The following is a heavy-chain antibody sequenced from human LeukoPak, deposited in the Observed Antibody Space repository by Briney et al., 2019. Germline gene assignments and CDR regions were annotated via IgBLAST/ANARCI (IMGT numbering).Heavy chain of an antibody. CDR3: AARQIAAANWFDP. CDR1: GGSISSYY. J-gene: IGHJ5*02. V-gene: IGHV4-59*08. Sequence: PSETLSLTCTVSGGSISSYYWSWIRQPPGKGLEWIGYIYYSGSTNYNPSLKSRVTISVDTSKNQFSLKLSSVTAADTAVYYCAARQIAAANWFDPWGQGTLVTVSS. CDR2: IYYSGST. D-gene: IGHD6-13*01.